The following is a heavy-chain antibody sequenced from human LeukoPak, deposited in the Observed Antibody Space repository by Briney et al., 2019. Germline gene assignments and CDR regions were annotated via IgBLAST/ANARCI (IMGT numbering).Heavy chain of an antibody. V-gene: IGHV3-23*01. J-gene: IGHJ5*02. D-gene: IGHD2-2*02. CDR2: ISGSGGST. CDR3: AKDTWDYIVVVPAAIPDPWFDP. CDR1: GLTFSSYA. Sequence: PGGSLRLSCAASGLTFSSYAMSWVRQAPGKGLEWVSAISGSGGSTYYADSVKGRFTISRDNSKNTLYLQMNSLRAEDTAVYYCAKDTWDYIVVVPAAIPDPWFDPWGQGTLVTVSS.